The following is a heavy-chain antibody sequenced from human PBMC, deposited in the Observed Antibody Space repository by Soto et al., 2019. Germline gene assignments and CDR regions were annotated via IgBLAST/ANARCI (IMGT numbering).Heavy chain of an antibody. CDR3: ARGTVGYYDSSGYYTYYFDY. V-gene: IGHV1-2*04. J-gene: IGHJ4*02. CDR2: INPNSGGT. Sequence: ASVKVSCKASGYTFTGYYMHWVRQAPGQGLEWMGWINPNSGGTNYAQKFQGWVTMTRDTSISTAYMELSRLRSDDTAVYYCARGTVGYYDSSGYYTYYFDYWGQGTLVTVSS. D-gene: IGHD3-22*01. CDR1: GYTFTGYY.